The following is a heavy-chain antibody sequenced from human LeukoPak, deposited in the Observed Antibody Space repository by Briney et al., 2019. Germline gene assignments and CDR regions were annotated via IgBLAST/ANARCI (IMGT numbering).Heavy chain of an antibody. CDR3: ARDAAARRGTYYYYYMDV. Sequence: SETLSLTCTVSGGSISSGSYYWSWIRQPAGKGLEWIGRIYTSGSSNYNPSLKSRVTISVDTSKNQFSLKLSSVTAADTAVYYCARDAAARRGTYYYYYMDVWGKGTTVTVSS. V-gene: IGHV4-61*02. D-gene: IGHD6-6*01. CDR1: GGSISSGSYY. CDR2: IYTSGSS. J-gene: IGHJ6*03.